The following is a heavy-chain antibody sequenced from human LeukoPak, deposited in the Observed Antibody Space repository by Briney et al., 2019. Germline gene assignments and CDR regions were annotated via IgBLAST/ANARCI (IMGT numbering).Heavy chain of an antibody. CDR2: ISAYNGNT. D-gene: IGHD1-7*01. V-gene: IGHV1-18*01. J-gene: IGHJ5*02. Sequence: ASVKVSCKASGYTFTSYGISWVRQAPGQGLEWMGWISAYNGNTNYAQKLQGRVTMTTDTSTSTAYLELRSLRSDDTAVYYCATVRYNWNYRIDPWGPGILVTVSS. CDR3: ATVRYNWNYRIDP. CDR1: GYTFTSYG.